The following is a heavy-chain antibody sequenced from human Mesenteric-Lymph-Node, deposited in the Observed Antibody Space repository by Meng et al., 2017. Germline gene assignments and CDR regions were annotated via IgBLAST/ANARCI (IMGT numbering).Heavy chain of an antibody. V-gene: IGHV3-23*01. CDR1: GFSFSVVW. CDR2: ISASGGST. D-gene: IGHD4-17*01. CDR3: AKDMTTVTSLDAFDF. Sequence: GGSLKISCAASGFSFSVVWMHWVRQAPGKGLVWVAAISASGGSTYYADAMEGRFTISRDNSKNTLYLQMSSLRGEDTALYYCAKDMTTVTSLDAFDFWGQGTMVTVSS. J-gene: IGHJ3*01.